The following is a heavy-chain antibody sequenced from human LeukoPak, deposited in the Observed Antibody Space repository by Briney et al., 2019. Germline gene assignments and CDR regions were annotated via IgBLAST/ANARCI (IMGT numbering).Heavy chain of an antibody. V-gene: IGHV1-18*01. CDR1: GYTFTSYG. D-gene: IGHD6-19*01. CDR2: ISAYNGNT. Sequence: GSVKVSCKASGYTFTSYGISWVRQAPGQGLEWMGWISAYNGNTNYAQKLQGRVTMTTDTSTSTAYMELRSLRSDDTAVYYCAKTDSSGWSDYWGQGTLVTVSS. J-gene: IGHJ4*02. CDR3: AKTDSSGWSDY.